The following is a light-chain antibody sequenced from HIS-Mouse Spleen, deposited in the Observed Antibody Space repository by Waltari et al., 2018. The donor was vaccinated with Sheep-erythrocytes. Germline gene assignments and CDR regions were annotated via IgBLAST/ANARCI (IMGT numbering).Light chain of an antibody. CDR1: SSDVGGYTY. CDR3: SSYTSSSTWV. V-gene: IGLV2-14*01. CDR2: EVS. J-gene: IGLJ3*02. Sequence: LTQPAAVSGSPGQSITISCTGTSSDVGGYTYVSWYQQHPGKAPKLMIYEVSNRPSGVSNRFSGSKSGNTASLTISGLQAEDEADYYCSSYTSSSTWVFGGGTKLTVL.